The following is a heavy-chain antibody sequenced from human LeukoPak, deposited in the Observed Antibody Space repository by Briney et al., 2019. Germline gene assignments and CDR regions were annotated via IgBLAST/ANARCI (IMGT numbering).Heavy chain of an antibody. J-gene: IGHJ5*02. Sequence: GGSLRLSCAASGFSFSSYAMSWVRQAPGKGLEWVAAISGSGGSTYYADSVKGRFTISRDNSKNTLYLQMNSLRAEDTAVYYCAKLTIAVASGRFDPWGQGTLVTVSS. D-gene: IGHD6-19*01. CDR2: ISGSGGST. CDR3: AKLTIAVASGRFDP. V-gene: IGHV3-23*01. CDR1: GFSFSSYA.